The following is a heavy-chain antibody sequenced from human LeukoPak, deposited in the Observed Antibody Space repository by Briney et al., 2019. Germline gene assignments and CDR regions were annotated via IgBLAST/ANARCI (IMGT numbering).Heavy chain of an antibody. V-gene: IGHV4-30-2*01. CDR1: GGSISSGGYS. J-gene: IGHJ6*02. CDR2: IYHSGST. CDR3: ARHLDFYHSSGYYYYYGMDV. Sequence: SETLSLTCAVSGGSISSGGYSWSWIRQPPGKGLEWIGYIYHSGSTYYNPSLKSRVTISVDTSKNQFSLKLSSVTAADTAVYYCARHLDFYHSSGYYYYYGMDVWGQGTTVTVSS. D-gene: IGHD3-22*01.